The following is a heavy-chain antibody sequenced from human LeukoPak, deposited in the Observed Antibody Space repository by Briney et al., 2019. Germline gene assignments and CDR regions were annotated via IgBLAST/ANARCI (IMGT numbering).Heavy chain of an antibody. CDR2: IYYSGST. D-gene: IGHD4-23*01. J-gene: IGHJ4*02. Sequence: SETLSLTCTVPGGSISSYYWSWIRQPPGKGLEWTGYIYYSGSTNYNPSLKSRVTISVDTSKNQFSLKLSSVTAADTAVYYCARANYGGTNFDYWGQGTLVTVSS. CDR3: ARANYGGTNFDY. CDR1: GGSISSYY. V-gene: IGHV4-59*01.